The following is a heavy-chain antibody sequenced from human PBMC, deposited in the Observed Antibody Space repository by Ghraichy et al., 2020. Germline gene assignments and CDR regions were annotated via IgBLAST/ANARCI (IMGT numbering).Heavy chain of an antibody. J-gene: IGHJ6*03. CDR1: GYTFTSYG. Sequence: ASVKVSCKASGYTFTSYGISWVRQAPGQGLEWMGWISAYNGNTNYAQKLQGRVTMTTDTSTSTAYMELRSLRSDDTAVYYCARDQSSGWYFGSYYYMDVWGKGTTVTVSS. V-gene: IGHV1-18*01. D-gene: IGHD6-19*01. CDR3: ARDQSSGWYFGSYYYMDV. CDR2: ISAYNGNT.